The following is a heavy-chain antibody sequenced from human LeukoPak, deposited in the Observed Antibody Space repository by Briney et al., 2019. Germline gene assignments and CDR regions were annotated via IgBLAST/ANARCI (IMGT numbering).Heavy chain of an antibody. CDR3: ARGEHDFWSGYFTGYFDY. Sequence: SETLSLTCAVSGGSISSGGYSWSWIRQPPGKGLEWIGYIYHSGSTYYNPSLKSRVTISVDRSKNQFSLKLSSVTAADTAVYYCARGEHDFWSGYFTGYFDYWGQGTLVTVSS. V-gene: IGHV4-30-2*01. CDR1: GGSISSGGYS. J-gene: IGHJ4*02. CDR2: IYHSGST. D-gene: IGHD3-3*01.